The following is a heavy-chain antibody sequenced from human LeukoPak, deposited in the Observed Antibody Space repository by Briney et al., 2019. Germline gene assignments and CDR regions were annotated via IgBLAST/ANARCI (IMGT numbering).Heavy chain of an antibody. CDR1: GFSFSSYA. V-gene: IGHV3-23*01. CDR2: VSGGGDT. Sequence: GGSLRLSCAASGFSFSSYAMSWVRQAPGKGLEWVSSVSGGGDTYFADSVKGRFTISRDNFKNTVDLQLNSLRAEDTAVYCCAKWHDRNGPTGYFDYWGQGILVTASS. D-gene: IGHD3-22*01. J-gene: IGHJ4*02. CDR3: AKWHDRNGPTGYFDY.